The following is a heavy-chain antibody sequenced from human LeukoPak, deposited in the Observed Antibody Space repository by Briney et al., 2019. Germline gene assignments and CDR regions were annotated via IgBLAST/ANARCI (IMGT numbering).Heavy chain of an antibody. D-gene: IGHD6-13*01. CDR2: INHSGST. CDR1: GGSFSDYY. V-gene: IGHV4-34*01. Sequence: PSETLSLTCAVYGGSFSDYYWTWIRQPPGKGLEWIWEINHSGSTNYNPSLKSRVTISVDTSKNQFSLQVTSVTAADTAVYYCARGIYNSSWYGFDYWGHGTLVTVSS. CDR3: ARGIYNSSWYGFDY. J-gene: IGHJ4*01.